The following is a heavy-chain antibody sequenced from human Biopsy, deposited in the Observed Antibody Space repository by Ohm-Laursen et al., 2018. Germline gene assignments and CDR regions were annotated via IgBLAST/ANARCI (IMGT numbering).Heavy chain of an antibody. D-gene: IGHD3-3*01. J-gene: IGHJ3*01. V-gene: IGHV4-61*08. Sequence: PGTLSLTCTVSGGSTGGSGDYWSWIRQPPGKGLEWIGYISDTGTTNYNPSLRGRVAMSVDTSKNQFSLQLTSVTAADTAMFFCARLFRLDDYWNDDPPDGFDVWGQGTMVTVSS. CDR2: ISDTGTT. CDR3: ARLFRLDDYWNDDPPDGFDV. CDR1: GGSTGGSGDY.